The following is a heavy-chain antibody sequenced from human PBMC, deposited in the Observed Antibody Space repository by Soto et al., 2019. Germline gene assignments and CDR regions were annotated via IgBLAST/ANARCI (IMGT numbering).Heavy chain of an antibody. V-gene: IGHV2-5*01. CDR2: IYWNDDK. D-gene: IGHD3-10*01. CDR1: GFSLSTSGVG. CDR3: AHRPDSLLWFVVDYFDY. Sequence: QITLKESGPTLVKPTQTLTLTCTFSGFSLSTSGVGVGWIRQPPGKALEWLALIYWNDDKRYSPSLKSRLTITKDTSKNQVVLTMTNMDPVDTATYYCAHRPDSLLWFVVDYFDYWGQGTLVTVSS. J-gene: IGHJ4*02.